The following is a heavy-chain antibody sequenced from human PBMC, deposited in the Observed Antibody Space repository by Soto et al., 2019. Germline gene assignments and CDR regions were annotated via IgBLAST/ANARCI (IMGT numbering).Heavy chain of an antibody. CDR1: GGSISSYY. D-gene: IGHD6-13*01. J-gene: IGHJ5*02. CDR3: ARHSSSWYGWFDP. CDR2: IYYSGST. Sequence: QVQLQESGPGLVKPSETLSLTCTVSGGSISSYYWSWIRQPPGKGLEWIGYIYYSGSTNYKPSLKSRVTISVDTSKNQFSLKLSSVTAADTAVYYCARHSSSWYGWFDPWGQGTLVTVSS. V-gene: IGHV4-59*01.